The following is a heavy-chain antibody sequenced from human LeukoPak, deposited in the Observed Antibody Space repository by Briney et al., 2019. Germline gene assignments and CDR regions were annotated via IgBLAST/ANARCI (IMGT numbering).Heavy chain of an antibody. V-gene: IGHV3-21*01. D-gene: IGHD3-22*01. J-gene: IGHJ4*02. Sequence: GGSLRLSCAASGFSFSDYSMNWVRQAPGKGLEWVSFISSYSTYIYYADSLRGRFTISRDNAKNSLYLQMNSLRAEDTAVYYCARDSFAGYDSSGYSSYDYWGQGTLVTVSS. CDR2: ISSYSTYI. CDR3: ARDSFAGYDSSGYSSYDY. CDR1: GFSFSDYS.